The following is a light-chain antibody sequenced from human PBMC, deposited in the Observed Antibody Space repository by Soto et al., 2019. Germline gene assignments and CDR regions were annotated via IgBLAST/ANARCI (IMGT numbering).Light chain of an antibody. Sequence: DIKMTQSPSSLSASVGDRVTITCRASQYISNYLNWYQQKSGTAPKLLIHTASTLQSGVPSRFSGRGSGPDFTLTISSVHPDDFAIYFCQQRYSTPPTFGQGTTLEIK. CDR2: TAS. CDR3: QQRYSTPPT. CDR1: QYISNY. J-gene: IGKJ2*01. V-gene: IGKV1-39*01.